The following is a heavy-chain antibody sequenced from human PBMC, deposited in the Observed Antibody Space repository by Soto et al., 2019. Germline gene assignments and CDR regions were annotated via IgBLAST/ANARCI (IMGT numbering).Heavy chain of an antibody. Sequence: GGSLRLSCAASGFTFSSYGMHWVRQAPGKGLEWVAVIWYDGSNKYYADSVKGRFTISRDNSKNTLYLQMNSLRAEDTAVYYCARDLRNYYDSSSYYEGGHWFDPWGQGTMVTVYS. J-gene: IGHJ5*02. CDR3: ARDLRNYYDSSSYYEGGHWFDP. CDR1: GFTFSSYG. V-gene: IGHV3-33*01. D-gene: IGHD3-22*01. CDR2: IWYDGSNK.